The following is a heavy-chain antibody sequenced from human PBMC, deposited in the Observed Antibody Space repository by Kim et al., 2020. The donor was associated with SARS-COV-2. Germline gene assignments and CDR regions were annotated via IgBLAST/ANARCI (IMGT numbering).Heavy chain of an antibody. J-gene: IGHJ2*01. CDR3: TSNFSNYGRYLHLDL. D-gene: IGHD4-4*01. CDR1: GGSISSNSHY. V-gene: IGHV4-39*01. CDR2: IYYSGST. Sequence: SETLSLTCTVSGGSISSNSHYWGWIRQPPGKGLEWIGNIYYSGSTYYNPSLRSRVTISVDTSKNQFSLKLSSVTAADTAVYYCTSNFSNYGRYLHLDLWG.